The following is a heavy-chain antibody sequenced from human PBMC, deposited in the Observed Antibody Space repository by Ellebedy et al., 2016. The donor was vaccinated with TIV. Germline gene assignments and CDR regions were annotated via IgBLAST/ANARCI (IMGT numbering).Heavy chain of an antibody. V-gene: IGHV4-59*01. CDR3: AGAITMVRGVITQVDY. CDR1: GGSISNYY. CDR2: IFYSGST. J-gene: IGHJ4*02. D-gene: IGHD3-10*01. Sequence: SETLSLXXTVSGGSISNYYWSWIRQPPGKGLEWIGYIFYSGSTDYNPSLKSRVTISVDTSKNHFSLKLSSVTAADTAVYYCAGAITMVRGVITQVDYWGQGTLVTVSS.